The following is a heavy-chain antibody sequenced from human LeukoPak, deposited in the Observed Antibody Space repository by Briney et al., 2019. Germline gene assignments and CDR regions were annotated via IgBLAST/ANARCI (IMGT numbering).Heavy chain of an antibody. Sequence: GGSLRLSCAASGFTFSIYAMSWVRQAPGKGLEWASAIGSTGTTYYADSVKGRFTISRDNSKNTLYLQMNSLRAEDTAVYHCANRDDFLTYWGQGTLVTVSS. D-gene: IGHD3-3*01. CDR1: GFTFSIYA. CDR2: IGSTGTT. V-gene: IGHV3-23*01. J-gene: IGHJ4*02. CDR3: ANRDDFLTY.